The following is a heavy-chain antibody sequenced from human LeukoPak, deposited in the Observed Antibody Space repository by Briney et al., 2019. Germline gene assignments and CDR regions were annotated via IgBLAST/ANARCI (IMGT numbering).Heavy chain of an antibody. D-gene: IGHD2-21*02. Sequence: PGGSLRLSCAASGFTFSSYAMSWVRQAPGKGLEWVSAISGSGGSTYYADSVKGRSTISRDNSKNTLYLQMNSLRAEDTAVYYCAKDLFVVTAIIDYWGQGTLVTVSS. CDR3: AKDLFVVTAIIDY. CDR1: GFTFSSYA. CDR2: ISGSGGST. J-gene: IGHJ4*02. V-gene: IGHV3-23*01.